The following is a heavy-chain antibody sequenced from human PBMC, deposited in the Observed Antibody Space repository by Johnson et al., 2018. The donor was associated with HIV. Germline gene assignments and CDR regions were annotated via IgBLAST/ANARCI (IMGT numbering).Heavy chain of an antibody. CDR2: ISSSGSTI. J-gene: IGHJ3*01. V-gene: IGHV3-11*01. CDR3: AREIGWELHDGAFDV. CDR1: GFTFSNAW. Sequence: QVQLVESGGGLVKPGGSLRLSCAASGFTFSNAWMSWVRQAPGKGLEWVSYISSSGSTIYYADSVKGRFTISRDNAKNSLYLQMNSLRAEDTALYYCAREIGWELHDGAFDVWGQGTMVTVSS. D-gene: IGHD1-26*01.